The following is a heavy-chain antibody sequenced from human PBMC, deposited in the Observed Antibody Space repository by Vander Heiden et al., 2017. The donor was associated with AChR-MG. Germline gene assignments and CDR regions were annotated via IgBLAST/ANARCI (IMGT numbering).Heavy chain of an antibody. D-gene: IGHD3-3*01. Sequence: QVQLQESGPGLVKPSQTLSLTCTFSGGSISSGGYYWSWIRQHPGKGLEWIGYIYYSGSTYYNPSLKSRVTISVDTSKNQFSLKLSSVTAADTAVYYCARVATIFGVVTSFDYWGQGTLVTVSS. CDR3: ARVATIFGVVTSFDY. CDR2: IYYSGST. J-gene: IGHJ4*02. V-gene: IGHV4-31*03. CDR1: GGSISSGGYY.